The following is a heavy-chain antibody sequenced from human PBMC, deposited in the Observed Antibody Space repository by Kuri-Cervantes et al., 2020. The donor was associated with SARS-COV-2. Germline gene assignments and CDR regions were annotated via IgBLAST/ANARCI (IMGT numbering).Heavy chain of an antibody. CDR2: IYYSGST. V-gene: IGHV4-30-4*08. Sequence: SETLSLTCTVSGGSISSGGYYWSWIRRHPGKGLEWIGYIYYSGSTYYNPSLKSRVTISVDTSKNQFSLKLSSVTAADTAVYYCARDRGKRIFGVVIINAFDIWGQGTMVTVSS. D-gene: IGHD3-3*01. CDR3: ARDRGKRIFGVVIINAFDI. CDR1: GGSISSGGYY. J-gene: IGHJ3*02.